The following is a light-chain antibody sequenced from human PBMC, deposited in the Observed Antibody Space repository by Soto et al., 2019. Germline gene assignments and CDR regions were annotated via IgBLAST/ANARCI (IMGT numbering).Light chain of an antibody. CDR3: SSYTVSVAPYV. V-gene: IGLV2-14*01. CDR2: EVS. CDR1: SHDIGGYKY. J-gene: IGLJ1*01. Sequence: QSALTQPASVSGSPGQSITISCTGTSHDIGGYKYVSWYQQHPGKAPKLMIYEVSNRPSGVSNRFSGSKSGNTASLTISGLQTEDEADYYCSSYTVSVAPYVFGTGTKVTVL.